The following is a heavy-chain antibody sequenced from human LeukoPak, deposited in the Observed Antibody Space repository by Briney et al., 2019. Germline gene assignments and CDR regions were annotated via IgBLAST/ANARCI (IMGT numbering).Heavy chain of an antibody. Sequence: GGSLRLSCAASGFTFSSYAMSWVRQAPGKGLEWVSAIRGSGGSTYYADSVKGRFTISRDNSKNTLYLQMNSLRAEDTAVYYCARGGGGYCSSTSCYTPLDYYYYMDVWGKGTTVTVSS. CDR2: IRGSGGST. D-gene: IGHD2-2*02. J-gene: IGHJ6*03. CDR3: ARGGGGYCSSTSCYTPLDYYYYMDV. CDR1: GFTFSSYA. V-gene: IGHV3-23*01.